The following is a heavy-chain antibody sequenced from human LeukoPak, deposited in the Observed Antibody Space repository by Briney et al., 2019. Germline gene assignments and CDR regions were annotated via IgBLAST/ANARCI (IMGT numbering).Heavy chain of an antibody. J-gene: IGHJ6*04. CDR3: AELGITMIGGV. V-gene: IGHV3-7*03. CDR2: IKQDGSEK. Sequence: GGSLRLSCAASGFTFSSYWMSWVRQAPGKGLEWVANIKQDGSEKYYVDSVKGRFTISRDNAKNSLYLQMNSLRAEDMALYYCAELGITMIGGVWGKGTTVTISS. D-gene: IGHD3-10*02. CDR1: GFTFSSYW.